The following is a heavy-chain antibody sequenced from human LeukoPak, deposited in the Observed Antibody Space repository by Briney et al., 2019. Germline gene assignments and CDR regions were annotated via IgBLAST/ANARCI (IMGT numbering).Heavy chain of an antibody. D-gene: IGHD6-13*01. CDR3: ARMGIAAVGAYYFDY. CDR1: GFTFSDYY. V-gene: IGHV3-11*06. J-gene: IGHJ4*02. CDR2: ISRNSYT. Sequence: PGGSLRLSCAASGFTFSDYYMSWIRQAPGRGREWVSYISRNSYTNYAESVKGRFTISRDNAKNSLYLQMACLRAEDTAVYYCARMGIAAVGAYYFDYWGQGTLVAVSS.